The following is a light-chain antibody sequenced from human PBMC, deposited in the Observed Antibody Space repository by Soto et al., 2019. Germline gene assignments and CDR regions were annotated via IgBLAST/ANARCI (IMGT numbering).Light chain of an antibody. J-gene: IGKJ2*01. Sequence: EIVLTQSPGTLSLSPGERATLSCRASQSVRSNYLAWYQRKPGQAPRLLIYGASTRATGIPDRFSGTGSGTDFTLTISRLEPEDFAVYYCQQYGGSTYSFGQGTKLEIK. CDR1: QSVRSNY. CDR3: QQYGGSTYS. CDR2: GAS. V-gene: IGKV3-20*01.